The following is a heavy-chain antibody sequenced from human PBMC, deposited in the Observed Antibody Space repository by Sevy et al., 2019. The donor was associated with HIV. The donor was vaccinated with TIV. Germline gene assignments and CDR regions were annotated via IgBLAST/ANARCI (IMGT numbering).Heavy chain of an antibody. CDR1: GFTFSSYT. CDR3: ATDKGGYDPLDY. V-gene: IGHV3-21*01. D-gene: IGHD5-12*01. CDR2: ISYSSTYI. Sequence: LSLTCAASGFTFSSYTMNWVRQAPGKGLEWVSSISYSSTYIYYADSVKGRFTISRDNAKNSLYLQMNSLRAEDTAAYYCATDKGGYDPLDYWGQGTLVTVSS. J-gene: IGHJ4*02.